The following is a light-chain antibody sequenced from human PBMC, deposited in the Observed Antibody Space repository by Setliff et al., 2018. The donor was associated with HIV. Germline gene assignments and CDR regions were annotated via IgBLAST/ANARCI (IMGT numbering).Light chain of an antibody. CDR3: QSYDSSLSGSYV. CDR1: SSDIGAGYD. V-gene: IGLV1-40*01. CDR2: GNS. J-gene: IGLJ1*01. Sequence: QSVLTQPPSVSGAPGQRVTISCTGSSSDIGAGYDVHWYQQLPETAPKILIYGNSNRPSGVPDRFSGSKSGTSASLAITGLQAEDEADYYCQSYDSSLSGSYVFGTGTKVTVL.